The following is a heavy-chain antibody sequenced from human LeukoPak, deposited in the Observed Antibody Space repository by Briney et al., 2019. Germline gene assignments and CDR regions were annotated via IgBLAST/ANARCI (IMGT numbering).Heavy chain of an antibody. J-gene: IGHJ4*02. Sequence: SETLSLTCTVSGGSISSSSYYWGWIRQPPGEGLEWIGSIYYTGSTYYSPSLKSRFTISADTSKNEFSLKLSSVTAADTAVYYCTSEISSASNYWGQGTLVTVSS. D-gene: IGHD6-6*01. CDR1: GGSISSSSYY. V-gene: IGHV4-39*01. CDR3: TSEISSASNY. CDR2: IYYTGST.